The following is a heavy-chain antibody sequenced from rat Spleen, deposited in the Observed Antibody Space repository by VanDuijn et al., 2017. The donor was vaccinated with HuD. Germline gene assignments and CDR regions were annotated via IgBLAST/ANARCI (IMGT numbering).Heavy chain of an antibody. CDR2: IRTGGGDT. CDR3: ATGPRILRLDWFAY. J-gene: IGHJ3*01. CDR1: GFTFSMYY. Sequence: EVQLVESGGGLVQPGGSLKLSCAASGFTFSMYYMAWVRQAPTKGLEWVASIRTGGGDTYYRDSVRGRFTLSRDNAKSTLYLQMDSLRSEDTAAYYCATGPRILRLDWFAYWGQGTLVTVSS. V-gene: IGHV5-25*01. D-gene: IGHD1-6*01.